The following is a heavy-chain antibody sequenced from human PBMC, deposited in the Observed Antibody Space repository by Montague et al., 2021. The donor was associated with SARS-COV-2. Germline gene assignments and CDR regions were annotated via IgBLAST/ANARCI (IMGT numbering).Heavy chain of an antibody. Sequence: SETLSLTCTVSGGSIFSNSFYWGWIRQSPGQGLEWIGNVLSSGSTFYNPSPRSRVTMSEEMSKNQFSLKLMSVTAADTAVYYCARSTVGTSHFDYWGQGTLGTVSS. V-gene: IGHV4-39*01. D-gene: IGHD1-26*01. CDR3: ARSTVGTSHFDY. CDR2: VLSSGST. J-gene: IGHJ4*02. CDR1: GGSIFSNSFY.